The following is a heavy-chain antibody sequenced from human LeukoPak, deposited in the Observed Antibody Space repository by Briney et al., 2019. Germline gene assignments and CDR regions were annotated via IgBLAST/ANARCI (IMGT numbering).Heavy chain of an antibody. D-gene: IGHD6-19*01. Sequence: SETLFLTCTVSGGSISSSSYYWGWIRQPPGKGLEWIGSIYYSGSTYYNPSLKSRVTISVDTSKNQFSLKLSSVTAADTAVYYCASGTRKWGSGWYGLDYWGQGTLVTVSS. CDR2: IYYSGST. J-gene: IGHJ4*02. CDR1: GGSISSSSYY. CDR3: ASGTRKWGSGWYGLDY. V-gene: IGHV4-39*01.